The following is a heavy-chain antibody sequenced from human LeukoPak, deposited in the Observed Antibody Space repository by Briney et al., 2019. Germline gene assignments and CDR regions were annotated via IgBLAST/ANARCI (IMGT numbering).Heavy chain of an antibody. D-gene: IGHD2-15*01. J-gene: IGHJ5*02. V-gene: IGHV4-59*08. CDR3: ARHVGYCSGGSCWWFDP. CDR1: GGSISSYY. Sequence: SETLSLTCTVSGGSISSYYWSWIRQPPGRGLEWIGYIYYSGSTNYNPSLKSRVTISVDTSKNQFSLKLSSVTAADTAVYYCARHVGYCSGGSCWWFDPWGQGTLVTVSS. CDR2: IYYSGST.